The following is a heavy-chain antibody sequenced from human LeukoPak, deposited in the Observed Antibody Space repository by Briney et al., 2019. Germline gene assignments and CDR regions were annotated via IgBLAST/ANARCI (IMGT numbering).Heavy chain of an antibody. CDR3: ARGGGGISTNYYYYMDV. CDR1: NYSISSGYY. D-gene: IGHD2/OR15-2a*01. CDR2: IYQSGSS. Sequence: SETLSLTCTVSNYSISSGYYWGWIRQPPGKGLEWIGNIYQSGSSYYHPSLRSRVTISVDTSKNHFSLKLSSVTAADTAVYYCARGGGGISTNYYYYMDVWGRGTTVTVSS. J-gene: IGHJ6*03. V-gene: IGHV4-38-2*02.